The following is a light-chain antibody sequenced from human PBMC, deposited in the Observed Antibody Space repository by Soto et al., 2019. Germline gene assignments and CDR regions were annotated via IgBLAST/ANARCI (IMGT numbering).Light chain of an antibody. CDR2: XXX. CDR1: SSDVGGYNY. Sequence: QSALTQPASVSGSPGQSITISCTGTSSDVGGYNYVSWYQQHPGKAPXLXXXXXXXRPSGVSXXXXXXXXXXXXXXXXXGLXAEDEADYYCSSYTSSSTRVVFGGGTKLTVL. CDR3: SSYTSSSTRVV. V-gene: IGLV2-14*01. J-gene: IGLJ2*01.